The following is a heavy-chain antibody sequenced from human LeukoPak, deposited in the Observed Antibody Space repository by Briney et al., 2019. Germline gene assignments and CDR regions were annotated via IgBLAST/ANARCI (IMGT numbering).Heavy chain of an antibody. CDR2: LYYSGST. D-gene: IGHD3-10*01. J-gene: IGHJ4*02. CDR1: GGSISTGSYY. Sequence: PSETLSLTCTVPGGSISTGSYYWGWIRQPPGKGLDWIGSLYYSGSTYYNPSLKSRVTISVDTSKNQFSLKLSSVTAADTAVYYCARQEVIRGVITLDYWGQGTLVTVSS. V-gene: IGHV4-39*01. CDR3: ARQEVIRGVITLDY.